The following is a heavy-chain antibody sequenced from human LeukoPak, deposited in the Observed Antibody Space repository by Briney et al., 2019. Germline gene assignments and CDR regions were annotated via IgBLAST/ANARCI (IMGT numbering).Heavy chain of an antibody. CDR2: IYTSGST. V-gene: IGHV4-4*09. CDR3: ARLYYDFWSGYSPDNYYYYYMDV. CDR1: GGSISSYY. J-gene: IGHJ6*03. Sequence: SETLSLACTASGGSISSYYWSWIRQPPGKGLEWIGYIYTSGSTNYNPSLKSRVTISVDTSKNQFSLQLSTLTAADTAVYYWARLYYDFWSGYSPDNYYYYYMDVWGKGTTVTVSS. D-gene: IGHD3-3*01.